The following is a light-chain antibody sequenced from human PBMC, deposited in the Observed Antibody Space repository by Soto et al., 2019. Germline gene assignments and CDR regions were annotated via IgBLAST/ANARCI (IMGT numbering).Light chain of an antibody. CDR1: QSISGL. V-gene: IGKV1-5*03. CDR3: QQYNTFWT. CDR2: KAS. J-gene: IGKJ1*01. Sequence: DIRMTQSPSTLSASVGDRVTITCRASQSISGLLAWYQQKPGKAPKLLIYKASGLESGVPSRFSGSGSGTEFTLTINGLQPDDFATYYCQQYNTFWTFGQGTKVDIK.